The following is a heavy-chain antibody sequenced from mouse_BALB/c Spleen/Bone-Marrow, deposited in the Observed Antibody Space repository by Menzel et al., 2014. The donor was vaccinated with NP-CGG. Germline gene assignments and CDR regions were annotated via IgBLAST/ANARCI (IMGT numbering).Heavy chain of an antibody. J-gene: IGHJ3*01. CDR3: AREDYGKGFAY. D-gene: IGHD2-1*01. CDR2: IDPFNGGT. V-gene: IGHV1S135*01. Sequence: QLQESGPELVKPGASVKVSCKASGYAFTSYNMYWVKQSHGKSLKWIGHIDPFNGGTSYNQKFKGKATLTVDKSASTAYMHLNSLTSEDSAVYYCAREDYGKGFAYWGQGTLVTVSA. CDR1: GYAFTSYN.